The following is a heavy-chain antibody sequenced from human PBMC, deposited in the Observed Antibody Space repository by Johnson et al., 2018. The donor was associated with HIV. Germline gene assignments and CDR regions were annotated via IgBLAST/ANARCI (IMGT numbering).Heavy chain of an antibody. V-gene: IGHV3-30*02. D-gene: IGHD3-10*02. CDR3: AREKSVWGASDAFDV. J-gene: IGHJ3*01. Sequence: QVQLVESGGGVVQPGGSLRLSCAASGFTFSSYGMHWVRQAPGKGLEWVAFIRYDGSNKYYADSVKGRFTISRDNSKNTLYLQMNSLRAEDTAVYYCAREKSVWGASDAFDVWGLGTMVTVSS. CDR1: GFTFSSYG. CDR2: IRYDGSNK.